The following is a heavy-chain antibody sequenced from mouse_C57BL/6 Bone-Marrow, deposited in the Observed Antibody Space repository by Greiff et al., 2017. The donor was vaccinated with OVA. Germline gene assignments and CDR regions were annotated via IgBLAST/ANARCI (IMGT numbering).Heavy chain of an antibody. D-gene: IGHD2-4*01. J-gene: IGHJ3*01. CDR2: IYPRSGDT. Sequence: QVQLQQSGAELARPGASVKLSCKASGYTFTSYGISWVKQRTGQGLEWIGEIYPRSGDTYYNEKFKGKATLTADKSSSTAYMELRSLTSVDSAVYFCARWDYPFAYWGQGTLVTVSA. CDR3: ARWDYPFAY. V-gene: IGHV1-81*01. CDR1: GYTFTSYG.